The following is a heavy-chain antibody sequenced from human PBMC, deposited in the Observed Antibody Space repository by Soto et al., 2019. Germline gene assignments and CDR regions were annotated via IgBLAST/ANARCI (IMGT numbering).Heavy chain of an antibody. J-gene: IGHJ5*01. CDR3: ARDLAYCGGDCDGWFDP. Sequence: QVQLVQSGAEVKKTESSVKVSCKASGGTFSSYAISWVRQAPGQGLEWMGGIIPIFGTANYAQKFQGRVTNTADKSPSTAYMELNSLRSEDTAVYYCARDLAYCGGDCDGWFDPWGQGTLLTVSS. V-gene: IGHV1-69*06. CDR1: GGTFSSYA. D-gene: IGHD2-21*02. CDR2: IIPIFGTA.